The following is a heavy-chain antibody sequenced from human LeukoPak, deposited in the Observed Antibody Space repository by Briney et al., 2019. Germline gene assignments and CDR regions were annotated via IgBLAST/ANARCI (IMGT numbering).Heavy chain of an antibody. V-gene: IGHV3-9*01. D-gene: IGHD2-15*01. J-gene: IGHJ4*02. CDR3: AKDIGGSCYYPDY. CDR1: GFTFDDYA. CDR2: ISWNSGSI. Sequence: GGSLRLSCAASGFTFDDYAMHWVRQAPGKGLEWVSGISWNSGSIGYADSVKGRFTISRDNAKNSLYLQMNSLRAEDTALYYCAKDIGGSCYYPDYWGQGTLVTVSS.